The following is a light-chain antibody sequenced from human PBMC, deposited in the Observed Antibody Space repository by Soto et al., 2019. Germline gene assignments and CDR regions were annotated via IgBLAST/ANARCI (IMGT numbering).Light chain of an antibody. V-gene: IGKV3-15*01. J-gene: IGKJ1*01. Sequence: EIVMTQSPATLSVSPGERATLSCRASQSVSNNLAWYQKKPGQAPRLLIYGASTRATGIPARFSGSGSGTEFTLTISSLQSEDFAVYYWQQYTNWWTFGQGTRVEIK. CDR1: QSVSNN. CDR2: GAS. CDR3: QQYTNWWT.